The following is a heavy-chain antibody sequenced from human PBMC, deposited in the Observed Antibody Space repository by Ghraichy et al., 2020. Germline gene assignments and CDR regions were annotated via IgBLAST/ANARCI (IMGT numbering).Heavy chain of an antibody. CDR1: GFIVSTNY. CDR2: IYSGGSR. J-gene: IGHJ6*02. CDR3: ATPVSVFSGDDPYYHYGMDV. V-gene: IGHV3-53*01. D-gene: IGHD5-12*01. Sequence: GGSLRLSCAASGFIVSTNYVSWVRQAPGKGLYWVSCIYSGGSRYYADSVRGRFTVSRDNAKNTVYLQMNSLRAEDTAVYYCATPVSVFSGDDPYYHYGMDVWGQGTTVTVSS.